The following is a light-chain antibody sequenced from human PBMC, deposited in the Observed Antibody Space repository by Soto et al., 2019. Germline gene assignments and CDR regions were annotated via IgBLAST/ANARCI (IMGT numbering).Light chain of an antibody. CDR3: GTWDTSLSAVV. CDR1: SSNIGNNY. Sequence: QSVLTQPPSVSAAPGQKVTISCSGGSSNIGNNYVSWYQHLPGTAPKLLIYDNNERPSGIPDRFSGSKSGTSATLGITGLQTGDEADYYCGTWDTSLSAVVLGGGTKLTVL. V-gene: IGLV1-51*01. CDR2: DNN. J-gene: IGLJ2*01.